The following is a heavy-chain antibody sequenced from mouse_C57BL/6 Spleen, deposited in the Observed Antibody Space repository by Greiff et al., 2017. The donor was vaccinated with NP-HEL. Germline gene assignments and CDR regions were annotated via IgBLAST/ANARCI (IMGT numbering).Heavy chain of an antibody. V-gene: IGHV1-64*01. CDR3: ARGRGRVFYDGYYFDY. CDR2: IHPNSGST. D-gene: IGHD2-3*01. J-gene: IGHJ2*01. CDR1: GYTFTSYW. Sequence: QVQLKQPGAELVKPGASVKLSCKASGYTFTSYWMHWVKQRPGQGLEWIGMIHPNSGSTNYNEKFKSKATLTVDKSSSTAYMQLSSLTSEDSAVYYCARGRGRVFYDGYYFDYWGQGTTLTVSS.